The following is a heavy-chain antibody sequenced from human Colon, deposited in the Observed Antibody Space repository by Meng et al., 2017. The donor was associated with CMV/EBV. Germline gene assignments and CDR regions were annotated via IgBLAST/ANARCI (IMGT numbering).Heavy chain of an antibody. CDR3: ARHYFGSGSYPAY. V-gene: IGHV3-74*01. CDR2: INSDGSST. Sequence: GESLKISCAASGFTFSSYWMHWVRQAPGKGLVWVSRINSDGSSTNYADSVKGRFTISRDNAKNTLYLQMNSLRAEDTAVYYCARHYFGSGSYPAYWGQGTLVTVSS. D-gene: IGHD3-10*01. J-gene: IGHJ4*02. CDR1: GFTFSSYW.